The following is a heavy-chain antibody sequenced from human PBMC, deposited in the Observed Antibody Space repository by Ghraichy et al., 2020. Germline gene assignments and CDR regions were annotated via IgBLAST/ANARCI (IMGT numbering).Heavy chain of an antibody. CDR2: IYYSGST. V-gene: IGHV4-39*01. J-gene: IGHJ4*02. CDR3: ARRRALASYFDY. Sequence: SETLSLTCTVSGGSISSSSYYWGWLRQPPGKGLEWIGSIYYSGSTYYNPSLKSPVTISVDTSKKQFSLKLSSVTAADTAVYYCARRRALASYFDYWGQGTLVTVSS. CDR1: GGSISSSSYY.